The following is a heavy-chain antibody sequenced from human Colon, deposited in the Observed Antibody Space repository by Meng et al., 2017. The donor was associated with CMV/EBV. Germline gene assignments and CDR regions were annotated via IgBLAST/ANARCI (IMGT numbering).Heavy chain of an antibody. CDR2: INTNTGNP. D-gene: IGHD1-26*01. J-gene: IGHJ4*02. CDR3: ARDGLSGRYFDY. CDR1: GYNLTGDD. Sequence: SCKASGYNLTGDDMIWVRQAPGQGHEWMGWINTNTGNPTYAQGFTGRFVFSLDTSVSTTYLQISSLKAEDTAVYYCARDGLSGRYFDYWGQGTLVTVSS. V-gene: IGHV7-4-1*02.